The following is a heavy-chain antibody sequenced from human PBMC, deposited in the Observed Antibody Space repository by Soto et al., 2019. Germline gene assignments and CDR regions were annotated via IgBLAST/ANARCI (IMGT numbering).Heavy chain of an antibody. CDR2: INHSGST. V-gene: IGHV4-34*01. CDR1: GGSFSGYY. CDR3: ARGDQLRVLEWSTYGMAV. D-gene: IGHD3-3*01. J-gene: IGHJ6*04. Sequence: SETLSLTCSVYGGSFSGYYWSWIRQPPGKGLEWIGEINHSGSTNYNPSLKSRVTISVDTSKNQFSLKLSSVTAADTAVYYCARGDQLRVLEWSTYGMAVWGKGTNVTVP.